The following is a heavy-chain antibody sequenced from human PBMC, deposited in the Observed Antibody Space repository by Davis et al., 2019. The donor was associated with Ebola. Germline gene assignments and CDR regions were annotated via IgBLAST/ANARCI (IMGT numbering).Heavy chain of an antibody. CDR3: ARLRGYDFGSRWLGAY. V-gene: IGHV4-59*08. CDR1: GGSISSYY. D-gene: IGHD5-12*01. J-gene: IGHJ4*02. CDR2: IYYSGST. Sequence: SETLSLTCTVSGGSISSYYWSWIRQPPGKGLEWIGYIYYSGSTNYNPSLKSRVTISVDTPKNQVSLNLSSVTAADSAVYYCARLRGYDFGSRWLGAYWGQGTLVTVSS.